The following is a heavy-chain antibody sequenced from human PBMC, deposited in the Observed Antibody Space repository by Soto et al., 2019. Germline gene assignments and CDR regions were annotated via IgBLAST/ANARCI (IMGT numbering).Heavy chain of an antibody. V-gene: IGHV4-30-2*01. CDR2: IYPSGMP. CDR3: DRERGSYGLFDS. CDR1: GGSISNAAYS. J-gene: IGHJ4*02. Sequence: SSETLSLTCTVSGGSISNAAYSWSWIRQPPGKGLEWIGYIYPSGMPFYNPSLRSRVTISIDRSNDQFSLNLKSVTAADTAVYYCDRERGSYGLFDSWGQGTLVTVSS. D-gene: IGHD5-18*01.